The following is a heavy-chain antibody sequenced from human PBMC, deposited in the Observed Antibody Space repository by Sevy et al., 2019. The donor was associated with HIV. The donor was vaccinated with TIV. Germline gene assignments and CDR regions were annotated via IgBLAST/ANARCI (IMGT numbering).Heavy chain of an antibody. J-gene: IGHJ4*02. CDR1: GFSFSNYA. Sequence: GGSLRLSCTASGFSFSNYAMYWVRQAPGEGREWGAVISTDGNIKDYADSVKGRFTISRDNFKNTLYLQMNSLRAEDSAVYYCASHYYDSTGYYYPLDYWGLGTLVTVSS. D-gene: IGHD3-22*01. CDR3: ASHYYDSTGYYYPLDY. V-gene: IGHV3-30*04. CDR2: ISTDGNIK.